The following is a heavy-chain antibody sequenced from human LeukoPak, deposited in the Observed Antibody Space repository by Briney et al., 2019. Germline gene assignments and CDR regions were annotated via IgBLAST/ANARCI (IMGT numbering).Heavy chain of an antibody. Sequence: SETLSLTCNVSGGSISSYYWSWIRQPAGKGLEWIGRISTSVTTNYNPSLKSRVTMSLDTSMNQFSLMLNSVTAADTAVYFCAREDHGSGSLRPFDYWGQGTLVTVSS. CDR2: ISTSVTT. V-gene: IGHV4-4*07. CDR1: GGSISSYY. D-gene: IGHD3-10*01. J-gene: IGHJ4*02. CDR3: AREDHGSGSLRPFDY.